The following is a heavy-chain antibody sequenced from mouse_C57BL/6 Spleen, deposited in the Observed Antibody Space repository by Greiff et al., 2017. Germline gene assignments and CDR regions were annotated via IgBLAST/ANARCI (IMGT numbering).Heavy chain of an antibody. V-gene: IGHV5-17*01. D-gene: IGHD2-4*01. Sequence: EVQRVESGGGLVKPGGSLKLSCAASGFTFSDYGMHWVRQAPEKGLEWVAYISSGSSTIYYADTVKGRFTISRDNAKNTLFLQMTSLRSEDTAMYYCARAYYDYDVAMDYWGQGTSVTVSS. CDR1: GFTFSDYG. CDR2: ISSGSSTI. J-gene: IGHJ4*01. CDR3: ARAYYDYDVAMDY.